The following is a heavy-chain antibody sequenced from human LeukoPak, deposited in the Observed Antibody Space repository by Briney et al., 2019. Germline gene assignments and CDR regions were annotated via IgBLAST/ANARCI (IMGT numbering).Heavy chain of an antibody. Sequence: GGSLRLSCAASGFTFSSYWMHWVRQAPGKGLVWVSRINSDGRSASYAEPVTGRFTMSRDNAKNTLSLQMNSLRAEDTAVYYCVRDVWGDRDGFFDLWGQGTLVTVSS. CDR3: VRDVWGDRDGFFDL. J-gene: IGHJ4*02. D-gene: IGHD5-24*01. CDR2: INSDGRSA. CDR1: GFTFSSYW. V-gene: IGHV3-74*01.